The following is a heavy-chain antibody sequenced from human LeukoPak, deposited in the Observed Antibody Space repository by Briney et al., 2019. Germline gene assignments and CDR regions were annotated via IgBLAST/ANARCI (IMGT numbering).Heavy chain of an antibody. CDR1: GGSISSGSYY. Sequence: SETLSLTCTVSGGSISSGSYYWSWIRQPAGKGLEWIGRIYTSGSTNYNPSLKSRVTISVDTSKNQFSLKLSSVTAADTAVYYCARDKGYSGSYSEDGYFDYWGQGTLVTVSS. V-gene: IGHV4-61*02. D-gene: IGHD1-26*01. CDR3: ARDKGYSGSYSEDGYFDY. CDR2: IYTSGST. J-gene: IGHJ4*02.